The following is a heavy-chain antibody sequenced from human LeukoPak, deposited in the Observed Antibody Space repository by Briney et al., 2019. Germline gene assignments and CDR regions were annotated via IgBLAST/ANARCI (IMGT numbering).Heavy chain of an antibody. CDR2: IYHSGST. D-gene: IGHD6-13*01. Sequence: PSETLSLTCTVSGYSISSGYYWGWIRQPPGKGLEWIGSIYHSGSTYYNPSLKSRVTISVDTSQNQFSLNLSSVTAADTAVYHCARDRQQLVRGDYFDYWGRGTLVTVSS. CDR3: ARDRQQLVRGDYFDY. J-gene: IGHJ4*02. CDR1: GYSISSGYY. V-gene: IGHV4-38-2*02.